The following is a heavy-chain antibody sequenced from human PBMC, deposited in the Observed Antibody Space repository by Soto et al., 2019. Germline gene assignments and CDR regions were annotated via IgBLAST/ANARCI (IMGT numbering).Heavy chain of an antibody. J-gene: IGHJ6*02. V-gene: IGHV3-33*01. CDR1: GFTFSSYG. CDR3: ARDTGIDMLTGYYSGYYGMDV. Sequence: GGSLRLSCAASGFTFSSYGMHWVRQAPGKGLEWVAVIWYDGSNKYYADSVKGRFTISRGNSKNTLYLQMNSLRAEDTAVYYCARDTGIDMLTGYYSGYYGMDVWGQGTTDT. D-gene: IGHD3-9*01. CDR2: IWYDGSNK.